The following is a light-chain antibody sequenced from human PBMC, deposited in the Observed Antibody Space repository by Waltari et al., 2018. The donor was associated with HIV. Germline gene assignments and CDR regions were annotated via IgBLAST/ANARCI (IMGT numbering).Light chain of an antibody. CDR1: SYNIGSNT. CDR2: NNN. CDR3: AAWDDSLNAWV. V-gene: IGLV1-44*01. J-gene: IGLJ3*02. Sequence: QSVVTQPPSASGTPGQRVTISCSGSSYNIGSNTINWFQQLPGTAPKLLIYNNNLRPSGVPDRFSGSKSGTSASLAISGLQSDDEADFYCAAWDDSLNAWVFGGGTKLTVL.